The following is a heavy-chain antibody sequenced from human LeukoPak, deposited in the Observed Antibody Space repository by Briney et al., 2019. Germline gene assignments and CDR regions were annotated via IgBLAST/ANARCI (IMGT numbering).Heavy chain of an antibody. CDR3: ARDSQYSGYALPGGY. Sequence: GASVKVSCKASGYTFTGYYMHWVRQAPGQGLEWMGWINPNSGGTNYAQKFQGRATMTRDTSISTAYMELSRLRSDDTAVYYCARDSQYSGYALPGGYWGQGTLVTVSS. J-gene: IGHJ4*02. D-gene: IGHD5-12*01. CDR1: GYTFTGYY. V-gene: IGHV1-2*02. CDR2: INPNSGGT.